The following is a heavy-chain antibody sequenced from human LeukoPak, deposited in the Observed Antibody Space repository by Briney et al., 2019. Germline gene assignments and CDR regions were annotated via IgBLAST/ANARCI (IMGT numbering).Heavy chain of an antibody. D-gene: IGHD6-13*01. CDR1: GYTFTDYY. CDR2: INPNNGDT. Sequence: ASVKVSCKASGYTFTDYYMHWVRQAPGQGLEWMGWINPNNGDTSYAQKFQGRVTMTRDTSISTAYMELSSLRSDDTAVYYCARGRNIAVGGTSLVAHWGRGTLVTVSS. V-gene: IGHV1-2*02. CDR3: ARGRNIAVGGTSLVAH. J-gene: IGHJ4*02.